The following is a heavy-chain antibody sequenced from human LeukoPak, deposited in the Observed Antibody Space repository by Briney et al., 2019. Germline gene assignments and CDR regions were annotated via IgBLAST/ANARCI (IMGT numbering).Heavy chain of an antibody. V-gene: IGHV3-48*01. J-gene: IGHJ6*02. CDR2: ISSTSSTI. CDR1: GFTFANYN. CDR3: ARDPPHGMDV. Sequence: GGSLRLSCAASGFTFANYNFNWVRQAPGKGLEWVSYISSTSSTIYYADSMKGRFTISRDNAKNSLYLQMNSLRAEDTAVYYCARDPPHGMDVWGQGTTVTVSS.